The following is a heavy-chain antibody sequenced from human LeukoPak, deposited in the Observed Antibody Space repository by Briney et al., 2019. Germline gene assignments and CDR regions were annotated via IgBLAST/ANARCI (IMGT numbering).Heavy chain of an antibody. CDR1: GGSISSYY. CDR2: IHTSGST. J-gene: IGHJ6*02. CDR3: AREGSSRGLRYFDWAYYYYGMDV. Sequence: SETLSLTCTVSGGSISSYYWTWIRQPAGKGLEWIGRIHTSGSTNHNPSLKSRVTMSVDTSNNQFSLKLSSVTAADSAVYYCAREGSSRGLRYFDWAYYYYGMDVWGQGTTVTVSS. V-gene: IGHV4-4*07. D-gene: IGHD3-9*01.